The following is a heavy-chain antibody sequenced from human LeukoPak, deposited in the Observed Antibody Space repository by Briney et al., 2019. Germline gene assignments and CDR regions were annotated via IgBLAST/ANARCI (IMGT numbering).Heavy chain of an antibody. V-gene: IGHV3-23*01. CDR3: AKAMQRGIAAAGDDY. D-gene: IGHD6-13*01. Sequence: GGSLRLSCVASGFTFRSYAMNWVRQAPGKGLEWVSAISGSGGTTYYADSVKGRFTISRDNPKNTLYLQMNSRRAEDTAVYYCAKAMQRGIAAAGDDYWGQGTLVTVSS. CDR1: GFTFRSYA. CDR2: ISGSGGTT. J-gene: IGHJ4*02.